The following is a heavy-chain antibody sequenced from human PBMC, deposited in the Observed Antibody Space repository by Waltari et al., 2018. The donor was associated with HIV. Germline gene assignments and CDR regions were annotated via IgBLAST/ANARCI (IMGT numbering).Heavy chain of an antibody. D-gene: IGHD2-15*01. CDR1: GYTLTELS. Sequence: QVQLVQSGAEVKKPGASVKVSCKVSGYTLTELSMHWVRQAPGKGLEWMGGVGPEDGETTYAQKFQGRFTMTEDTSTDTDYMELSSLRSEDTAVYYCATAELGVVVAATQGGVYFDYWGQGTLVTVSS. J-gene: IGHJ4*02. V-gene: IGHV1-24*01. CDR2: VGPEDGET. CDR3: ATAELGVVVAATQGGVYFDY.